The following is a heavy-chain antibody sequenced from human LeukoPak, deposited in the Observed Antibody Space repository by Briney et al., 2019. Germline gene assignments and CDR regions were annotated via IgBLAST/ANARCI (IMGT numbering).Heavy chain of an antibody. J-gene: IGHJ5*02. V-gene: IGHV4-59*02. CDR1: GASVTDYY. CDR2: IHHSGNS. D-gene: IGHD7-27*01. Sequence: PSETLSLTCTVSGASVTDYYWSWIRQSPGKGMEWISYIHHSGNSDYNPSLRSRVTTSLDTSKNQFSLNLISVTAADTAVYYCTRGHWGLQSWSQGTLVTVSS. CDR3: TRGHWGLQS.